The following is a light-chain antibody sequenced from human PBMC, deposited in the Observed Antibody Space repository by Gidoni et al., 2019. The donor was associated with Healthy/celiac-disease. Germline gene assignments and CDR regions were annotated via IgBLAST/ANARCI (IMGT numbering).Light chain of an antibody. J-gene: IGLJ1*01. CDR1: SSDVGGYNY. CDR3: SSYTSSSTPYV. CDR2: EVS. Sequence: QSALTQPASVSGSPGQPITISCTGTSSDVGGYNYVSWYQQHPGKAPKLMIYEVSNRPSGVSKRFSGSKSGNTASLTISWLQAEDEADYYCSSYTSSSTPYVFGTGTKVTVL. V-gene: IGLV2-14*01.